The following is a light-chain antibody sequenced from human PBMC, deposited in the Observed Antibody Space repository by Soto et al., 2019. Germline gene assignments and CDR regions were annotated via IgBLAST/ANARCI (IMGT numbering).Light chain of an antibody. Sequence: QSALTQPASVSGSPEQSITISCTGTSGDVGTCNLVSWYQQHPGRTPKLIIFEVNKRPSGVSNRLSGSKSGNTASLAISGLQADDEADYHCCSYAGRSNVVCGGGTELTVL. CDR1: SGDVGTCNL. CDR2: EVN. CDR3: CSYAGRSNVV. V-gene: IGLV2-23*02. J-gene: IGLJ2*01.